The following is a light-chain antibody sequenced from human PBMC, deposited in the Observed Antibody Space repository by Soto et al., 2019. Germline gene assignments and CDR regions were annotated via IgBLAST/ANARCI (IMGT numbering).Light chain of an antibody. Sequence: KTTLSCRASQSVSSNYVAWFHQKPGQAPRRLIFGASFRATGVPDRFSASGSGTDFTLSIRRLAPDDFGVHSRHPCGSSPPTFG. V-gene: IGKV3-20*01. CDR1: QSVSSNY. CDR3: HPCGSSPPT. J-gene: IGKJ5*01. CDR2: GAS.